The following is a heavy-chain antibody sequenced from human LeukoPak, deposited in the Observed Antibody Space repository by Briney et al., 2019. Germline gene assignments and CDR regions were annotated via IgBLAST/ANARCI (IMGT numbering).Heavy chain of an antibody. J-gene: IGHJ4*02. CDR3: ARHYYDVLTGYSYFDY. D-gene: IGHD3-9*01. Sequence: GGSLKISCKGSGYHFTSYWIGWVRQMPGKGVGWMGIIYPDDSNARYSPSFQGQVTISANKSISTAYLQWSSLKASDTSMYYCARHYYDVLTGYSYFDYWGQGTLVTVSS. V-gene: IGHV5-51*01. CDR2: IYPDDSNA. CDR1: GYHFTSYW.